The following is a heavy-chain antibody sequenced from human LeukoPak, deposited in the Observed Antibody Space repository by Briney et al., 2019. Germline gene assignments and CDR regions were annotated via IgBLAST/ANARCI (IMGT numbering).Heavy chain of an antibody. D-gene: IGHD2-2*01. Sequence: GGSLRLSCAASGFTFSNYAISWVRQAPGKGLEWVSAIRGSGGSAYYADSVKGRFTISRDNSKNTLYLQMSSLRAEDTAVYFCAKDVAPAYCSSTSCSRSGGMDVWGQGTTVTVSS. V-gene: IGHV3-23*01. CDR1: GFTFSNYA. J-gene: IGHJ6*02. CDR3: AKDVAPAYCSSTSCSRSGGMDV. CDR2: IRGSGGSA.